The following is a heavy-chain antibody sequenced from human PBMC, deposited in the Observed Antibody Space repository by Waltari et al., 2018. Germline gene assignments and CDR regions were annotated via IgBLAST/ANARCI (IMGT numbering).Heavy chain of an antibody. Sequence: QLQLQESGPGLVKPSETLSLTCTVSGGSISSSSYYWGWIRQPPGKGLEWIGSIYYSGSTYYNPSLKSRVTISVDTSKNQFSLKLSSVTAADTAVYYCARRVTYDFWRGYYFDYWGQGTLVTVSA. V-gene: IGHV4-39*07. D-gene: IGHD3-3*01. CDR1: GGSISSSSYY. CDR2: IYYSGST. CDR3: ARRVTYDFWRGYYFDY. J-gene: IGHJ4*02.